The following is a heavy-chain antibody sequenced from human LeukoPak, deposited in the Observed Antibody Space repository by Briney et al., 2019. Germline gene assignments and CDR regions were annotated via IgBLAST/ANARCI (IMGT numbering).Heavy chain of an antibody. CDR3: ASVAAAHMSYFDY. CDR1: GGTFSSYA. D-gene: IGHD2-2*01. J-gene: IGHJ4*02. CDR2: IIPILGIA. V-gene: IGHV1-69*04. Sequence: SVKVSCKASGGTFSSYAISWARQAPGQGLEWMGRIIPILGIADYAQKFQGRVTITADKSTSTAYMELSSLRSEDTAVYYCASVAAAHMSYFDYWGQGTLVTVSS.